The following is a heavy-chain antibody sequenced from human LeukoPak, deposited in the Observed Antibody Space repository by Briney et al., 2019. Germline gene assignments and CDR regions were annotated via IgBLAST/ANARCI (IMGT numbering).Heavy chain of an antibody. CDR2: VSGSGGNT. D-gene: IGHD2-15*01. V-gene: IGHV3-23*01. CDR1: GFTFSRYA. Sequence: GGSLRLSCAASGFTFSRYAMSWVRQAPGKGLEWVSTVSGSGGNTNYADSVKGRFTISRDNSKNTLYLQMSSLRAEDTAVYYCAHARGYSPFDMWGQGTMVTVSS. J-gene: IGHJ3*02. CDR3: AHARGYSPFDM.